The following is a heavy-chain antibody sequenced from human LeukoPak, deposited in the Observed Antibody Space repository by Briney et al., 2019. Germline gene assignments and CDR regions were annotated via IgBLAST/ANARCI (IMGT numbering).Heavy chain of an antibody. Sequence: SQTLSLTCTVPGASISSGSYYWSWIRQPAWKGLECLGRIYSSENTNYNPSLKSRVTISVDTSKNQFSLELNSVAGADTAVYYCARSFITQTNWFDPWGQGTLATVSS. CDR2: IYSSENT. V-gene: IGHV4-61*02. CDR3: ARSFITQTNWFDP. J-gene: IGHJ5*02. D-gene: IGHD1-26*01. CDR1: GASISSGSYY.